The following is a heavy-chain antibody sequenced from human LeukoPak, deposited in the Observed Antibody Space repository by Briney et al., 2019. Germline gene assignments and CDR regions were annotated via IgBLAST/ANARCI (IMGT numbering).Heavy chain of an antibody. CDR1: GYTFTSYG. J-gene: IGHJ6*03. CDR2: ISAYNGNT. V-gene: IGHV1-18*01. D-gene: IGHD2-2*01. Sequence: ASVKVSCTASGYTFTSYGISWVRQAPGQGLEWMGWISAYNGNTNYAQKLQGRVTMTTDTSTSTAYMELRSLRSDDTAVYYCARVYGGYQYYYYYMDVWGKGTTVTVSS. CDR3: ARVYGGYQYYYYYMDV.